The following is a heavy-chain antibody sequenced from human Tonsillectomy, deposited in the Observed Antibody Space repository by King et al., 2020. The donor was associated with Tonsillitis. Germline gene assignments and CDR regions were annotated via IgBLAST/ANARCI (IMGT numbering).Heavy chain of an antibody. CDR3: ARGTTVTREYAFDI. V-gene: IGHV1-8*01. Sequence: VQLVESGTEVKKPGASVKVSCKASGYTFTSYDINWVRQATGQGLEWMGWMNPNSGNTGYAQKFQGRVTMTRDTSISTAYMELSSLRSEDTAVYYCARGTTVTREYAFDIWGQGTVVIVSS. CDR1: GYTFTSYD. J-gene: IGHJ3*02. D-gene: IGHD4-17*01. CDR2: MNPNSGNT.